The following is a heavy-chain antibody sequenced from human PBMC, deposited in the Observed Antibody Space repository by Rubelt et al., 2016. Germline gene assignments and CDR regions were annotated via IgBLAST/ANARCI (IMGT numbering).Heavy chain of an antibody. D-gene: IGHD4-17*01. CDR3: AKRHLYGDYSFDY. J-gene: IGHJ4*02. Sequence: VQLVESGGGLVQPGGSLRLSCVASGFTFSSYTMNWVRQAPGKGLEWVAVISYDGRTKYYADSVKGRFTISRDSPKNTLYLQMNNLRAEDTAVYYCAKRHLYGDYSFDYWGQGTLVTVSS. V-gene: IGHV3-30*18. CDR1: GFTFSSYT. CDR2: ISYDGRTK.